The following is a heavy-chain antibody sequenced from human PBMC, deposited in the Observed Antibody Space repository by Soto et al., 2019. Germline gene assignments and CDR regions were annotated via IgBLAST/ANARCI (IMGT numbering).Heavy chain of an antibody. CDR1: GYSFASYW. CDR2: IYPGDSDT. V-gene: IGHV5-51*01. J-gene: IGHJ6*02. CDR3: ARNRSFTLGFCYEGMDV. Sequence: ESLEISCQCSGYSFASYWIGWVRQMPGKDLEWMGIIYPGDSDTRYSPSFQGQVTISADKSLRTAYLQWTSLKASDTALYYCARNRSFTLGFCYEGMDVWGQGITVTVSS. D-gene: IGHD6-6*01.